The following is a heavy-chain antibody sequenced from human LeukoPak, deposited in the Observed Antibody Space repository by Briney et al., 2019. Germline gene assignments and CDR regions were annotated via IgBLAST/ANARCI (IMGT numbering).Heavy chain of an antibody. V-gene: IGHV1-58*01. CDR1: GFTFTSSA. Sequence: ASVKVSCKASGFTFTSSAVQWVRQARGQRLEWIGWIVVGSGNTNYAQKFQERVTITRDMSTSTAYMELSSLRSEDTAVYYCAADPGYSSGWLFDYWGQGTLVTVSS. CDR3: AADPGYSSGWLFDY. J-gene: IGHJ4*02. D-gene: IGHD6-19*01. CDR2: IVVGSGNT.